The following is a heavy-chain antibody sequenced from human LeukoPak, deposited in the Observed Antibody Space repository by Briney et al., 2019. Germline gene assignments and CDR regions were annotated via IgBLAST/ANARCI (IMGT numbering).Heavy chain of an antibody. Sequence: PSETLSLTCVVHGVSFSNYYWSWIRQTPGKGLEWIGQIYHSGSTDYTPSLKSRVTISLDTSKNHFSLKLSSVTAADTAVYYCARGGAVNGFDVWGQGTRVTVSS. D-gene: IGHD6-19*01. J-gene: IGHJ3*01. CDR2: IYHSGST. V-gene: IGHV4-34*01. CDR1: GVSFSNYY. CDR3: ARGGAVNGFDV.